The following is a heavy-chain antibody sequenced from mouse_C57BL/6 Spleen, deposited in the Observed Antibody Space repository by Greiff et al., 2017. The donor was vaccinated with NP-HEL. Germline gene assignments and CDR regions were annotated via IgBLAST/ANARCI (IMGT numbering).Heavy chain of an antibody. D-gene: IGHD2-3*01. Sequence: QVQLQQSGAELVKPGASVKLSCKASGYTFTEYTIHWVKQRSGQGLEWIGWFYPGSGSIKYNEKFKDKATLTADKSSSTVYMELSRLTSEDSAVYFSARHEENDGYYHYAMDYWGQGTSVTVSS. V-gene: IGHV1-62-2*01. CDR3: ARHEENDGYYHYAMDY. J-gene: IGHJ4*01. CDR1: GYTFTEYT. CDR2: FYPGSGSI.